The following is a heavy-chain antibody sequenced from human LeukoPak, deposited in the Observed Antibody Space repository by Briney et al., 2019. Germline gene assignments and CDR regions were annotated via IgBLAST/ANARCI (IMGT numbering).Heavy chain of an antibody. CDR2: IDTGGYP. V-gene: IGHV3-13*05. CDR3: TRVVHGYLGRYGMDV. CDR1: GFTFSTYD. J-gene: IGHJ6*02. D-gene: IGHD5-18*01. Sequence: PGGSLRLSCAASGFTFSTYDVHWVRQPPGKGLEWVSAIDTGGYPYYPASVKGRFTISRENAKNSVYLHMNSLRAGDTAVYYCTRVVHGYLGRYGMDVWGQGTTVSVSS.